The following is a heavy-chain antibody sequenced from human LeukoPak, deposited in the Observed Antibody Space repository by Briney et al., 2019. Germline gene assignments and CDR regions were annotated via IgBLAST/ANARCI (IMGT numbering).Heavy chain of an antibody. CDR2: ISWNSGSI. Sequence: GGSLRLSCAASGFTFDDYAMHWVRQAPGKGLEWVSGISWNSGSIGYADSVKGRFTISRDNAKNSLYLQMNSLRAEDTALYYCAKDLYYYDSSGIDYWGQGTLVTVSS. CDR3: AKDLYYYDSSGIDY. CDR1: GFTFDDYA. J-gene: IGHJ4*02. D-gene: IGHD3-22*01. V-gene: IGHV3-9*01.